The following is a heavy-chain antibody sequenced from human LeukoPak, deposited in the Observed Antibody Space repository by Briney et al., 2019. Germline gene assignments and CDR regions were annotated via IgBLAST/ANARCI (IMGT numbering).Heavy chain of an antibody. CDR3: ARDRDYDYVWGSYRFPYYFDY. CDR2: ISSSGSTI. V-gene: IGHV3-48*03. Sequence: GSLRLSCAASGFTFSSYEMNWVRQAPGKGLEWVSYISSSGSTIYYADSVKGRFTISRDNAKNSLYLQMNSLRAEDTAVYYCARDRDYDYVWGSYRFPYYFDYWGQGTLVTVSS. D-gene: IGHD3-16*02. J-gene: IGHJ4*02. CDR1: GFTFSSYE.